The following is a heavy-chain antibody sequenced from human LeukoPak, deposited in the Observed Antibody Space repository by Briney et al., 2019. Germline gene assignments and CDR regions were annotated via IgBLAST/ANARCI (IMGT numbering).Heavy chain of an antibody. J-gene: IGHJ4*02. CDR2: IYYSGST. Sequence: PSETLSLTCTVSGGSISSSSYYWGWIRQPPGNGLEWIGSIYYSGSTYYNPSLKNRLTISVDTSKNQFSLKLSSVTAADTAVYYCARTRYYYGSRSYGAPYYFDYWGQGTLVTVSS. D-gene: IGHD3-10*01. CDR1: GGSISSSSYY. V-gene: IGHV4-39*01. CDR3: ARTRYYYGSRSYGAPYYFDY.